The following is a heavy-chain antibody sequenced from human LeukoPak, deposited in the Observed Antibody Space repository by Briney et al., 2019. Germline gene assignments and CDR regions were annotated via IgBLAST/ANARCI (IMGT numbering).Heavy chain of an antibody. CDR3: ARGPYCSGGSCYFDAFDI. J-gene: IGHJ3*02. CDR1: GYTFTSYG. CDR2: ISAYNGNT. Sequence: ASVKVSCKASGYTFTSYGISWVRQAPGQGPEWMGWISAYNGNTNYAQKLQGRVTMTTDTSTSTAYMELRSLRSDDTAVYYCARGPYCSGGSCYFDAFDIWGQGTMVTVSS. V-gene: IGHV1-18*01. D-gene: IGHD2-15*01.